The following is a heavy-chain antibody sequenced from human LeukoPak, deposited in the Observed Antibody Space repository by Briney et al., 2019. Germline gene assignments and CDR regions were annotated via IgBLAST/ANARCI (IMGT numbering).Heavy chain of an antibody. J-gene: IGHJ5*02. CDR3: ARDSTTSGWFISWFDP. V-gene: IGHV3-30-3*01. CDR1: GFTFSSYA. D-gene: IGHD6-19*01. Sequence: GRSLRLSCAASGFTFSSYAMHWVRQAPGKGLEWVAVISYDESNKNYADSVKGRFTISRDNSKNTLYLQMNSLRAEDTAVYYCARDSTTSGWFISWFDPWGQGTLVTVYS. CDR2: ISYDESNK.